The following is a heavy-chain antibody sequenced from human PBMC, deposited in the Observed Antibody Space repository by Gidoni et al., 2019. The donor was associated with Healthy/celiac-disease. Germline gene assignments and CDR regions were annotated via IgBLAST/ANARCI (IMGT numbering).Heavy chain of an antibody. J-gene: IGHJ4*02. CDR3: ARGGAHYYDSSGYQNYYLYFDY. Sequence: QVQLVQSGAEVKKPGASGKVSCKASGYTFTSYYMHWVRQAPGQGLAWMGIINPSGGSTSYAQKFQGRVTMTRDTSTSTVYMELSSLRSEDTAVYYCARGGAHYYDSSGYQNYYLYFDYWGQGTLVTVSS. CDR2: INPSGGST. V-gene: IGHV1-46*03. CDR1: GYTFTSYY. D-gene: IGHD3-22*01.